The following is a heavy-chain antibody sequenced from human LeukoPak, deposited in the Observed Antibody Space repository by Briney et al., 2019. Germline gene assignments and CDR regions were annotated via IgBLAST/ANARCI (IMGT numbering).Heavy chain of an antibody. J-gene: IGHJ1*01. CDR1: GFTFSSYA. Sequence: GGSLRLSCAASGFTFSSYAMSWVRQAPGKGLEWVSAISGSGGSTYYADSVKGRFTISRDNSKNTLYLQMNSLRAEDTAAYYCAKAISSSWYGYFQHWGQGTLVTVSS. V-gene: IGHV3-23*01. CDR3: AKAISSSWYGYFQH. D-gene: IGHD6-13*01. CDR2: ISGSGGST.